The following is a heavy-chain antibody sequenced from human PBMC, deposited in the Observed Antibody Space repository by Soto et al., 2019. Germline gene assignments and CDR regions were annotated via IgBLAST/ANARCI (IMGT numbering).Heavy chain of an antibody. V-gene: IGHV1-8*01. J-gene: IGHJ5*02. Sequence: GASVKVSCKASGYTFTSYDINWVRQATGQGLEWMGWMNPNRGNTGYAQKFKGRVTMTRNTSVSTAYLELSSLRSEETAVYYCARGGSSWVSDENWFEPWGQGTMVTVSS. CDR2: MNPNRGNT. CDR1: GYTFTSYD. D-gene: IGHD6-13*01. CDR3: ARGGSSWVSDENWFEP.